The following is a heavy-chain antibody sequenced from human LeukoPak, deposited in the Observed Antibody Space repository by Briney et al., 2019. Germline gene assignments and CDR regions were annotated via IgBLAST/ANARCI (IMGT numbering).Heavy chain of an antibody. D-gene: IGHD4-11*01. Sequence: PGGSLRLSCAASGFTIGSNYMSWVRQAPGKGLEWVSVIYSTGTTYYADSVKDRFTISRDNSKNTLHLQMNSLRAEDTAVYYCARGLSKGDYWGQGTLVTVSS. CDR2: IYSTGTT. J-gene: IGHJ4*02. CDR1: GFTIGSNY. CDR3: ARGLSKGDY. V-gene: IGHV3-53*01.